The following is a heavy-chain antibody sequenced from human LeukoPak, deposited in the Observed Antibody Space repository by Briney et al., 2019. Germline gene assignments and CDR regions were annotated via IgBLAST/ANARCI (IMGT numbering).Heavy chain of an antibody. J-gene: IGHJ4*02. V-gene: IGHV3-48*01. D-gene: IGHD3-10*01. CDR2: ISSSSSTI. Sequence: GGSLRLSCAASGFTFSSYSMNWVRQAPGKGLEWVSYISSSSSTIYYADSVKGRFTISRDNAKNSLYLQMNSLRAEDTAVYHCARGVMTMVRGVITQPSDYWGQGTLVTVSS. CDR1: GFTFSSYS. CDR3: ARGVMTMVRGVITQPSDY.